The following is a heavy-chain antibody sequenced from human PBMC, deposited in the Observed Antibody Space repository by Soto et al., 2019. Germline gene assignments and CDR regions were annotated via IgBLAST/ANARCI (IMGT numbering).Heavy chain of an antibody. J-gene: IGHJ4*02. CDR1: GFTFNTW. CDR2: INSDGSSV. D-gene: IGHD6-13*01. V-gene: IGHV3-74*03. Sequence: EVQLVESGGGSVQPGGSLRLSCAASGFTFNTWMHWVRQAPGKGLVWLSRINSDGSSVTYADSVKGRFIISRDNAKDTLYLQMISLAAEDTAIYYCTRGASGYGNFDYWGPGVLVTVSS. CDR3: TRGASGYGNFDY.